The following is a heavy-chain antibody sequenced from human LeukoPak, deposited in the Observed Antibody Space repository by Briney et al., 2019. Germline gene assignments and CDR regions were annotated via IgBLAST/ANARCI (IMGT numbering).Heavy chain of an antibody. Sequence: PSQTLSLTCTVSGGSISSGGYCWSWIRQHPGKGLEWIGYIYYSGSTYYNPSLKSRVTISVDTSKNQFSLKLSSVTAADTAVYYCARGGYKPPKAFDIWGQGTMVTVSS. CDR3: ARGGYKPPKAFDI. CDR1: GGSISSGGYC. J-gene: IGHJ3*02. D-gene: IGHD5-24*01. CDR2: IYYSGST. V-gene: IGHV4-31*03.